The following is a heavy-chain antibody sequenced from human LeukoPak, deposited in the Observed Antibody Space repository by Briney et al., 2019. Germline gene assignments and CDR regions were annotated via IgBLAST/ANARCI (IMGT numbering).Heavy chain of an antibody. CDR3: AELGITMIGGV. CDR2: IYSGGST. D-gene: IGHD3-10*02. J-gene: IGHJ6*04. Sequence: GGSLRLSCAASGFTVSSNYMSWVRQAPGRGLEWVSVIYSGGSTYYADSVKGRFTISRDNSKNSLYLQMNSLRAEDTAVYYCAELGITMIGGVWGKGTTVTISS. V-gene: IGHV3-53*01. CDR1: GFTVSSNY.